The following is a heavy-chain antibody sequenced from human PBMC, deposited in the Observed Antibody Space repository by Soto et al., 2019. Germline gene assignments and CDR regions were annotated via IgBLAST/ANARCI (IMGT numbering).Heavy chain of an antibody. Sequence: PGGSLRLSCAVSGFTFISYWMIWCRHTPGKGLEWVANINQDGSENYYVDAVKGRFTISRDNAKNSLYLQMDSLRAEDTAVYYCARELIVGPAEYFQHWGQGTLVTVSS. CDR1: GFTFISYW. V-gene: IGHV3-7*01. D-gene: IGHD1-26*01. J-gene: IGHJ1*01. CDR2: INQDGSEN. CDR3: ARELIVGPAEYFQH.